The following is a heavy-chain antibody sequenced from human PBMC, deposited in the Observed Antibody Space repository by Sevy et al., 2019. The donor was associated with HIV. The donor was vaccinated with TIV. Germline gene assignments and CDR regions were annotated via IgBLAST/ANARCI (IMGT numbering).Heavy chain of an antibody. Sequence: GGSLRLSCAASAFTFSIYAMHWVRQAPDKGLEWVAVISYDGGVKYFADSVKGRVTISRDNSKNTLYLQMNSLRPEDTAVYYCARDLPSAVINPFYYYGLDVWGQGTTVTVSS. CDR1: AFTFSIYA. D-gene: IGHD3-22*01. CDR3: ARDLPSAVINPFYYYGLDV. V-gene: IGHV3-30*04. J-gene: IGHJ6*02. CDR2: ISYDGGVK.